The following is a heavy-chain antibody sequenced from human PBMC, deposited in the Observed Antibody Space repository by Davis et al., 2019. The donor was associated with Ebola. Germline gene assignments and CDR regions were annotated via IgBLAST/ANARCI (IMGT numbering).Heavy chain of an antibody. CDR3: ARDPAEYCSSTSCYYDY. Sequence: GESLKISCAASGFTFSSYSMNWVRQAPGKGLEWVSYISSSSSTIYYADSVKGRFTISRDNAKNSLYLQMNSLRAEDTAVYYCARDPAEYCSSTSCYYDYWGQGTLVIVSS. CDR2: ISSSSSTI. CDR1: GFTFSSYS. J-gene: IGHJ4*02. D-gene: IGHD2-2*01. V-gene: IGHV3-48*04.